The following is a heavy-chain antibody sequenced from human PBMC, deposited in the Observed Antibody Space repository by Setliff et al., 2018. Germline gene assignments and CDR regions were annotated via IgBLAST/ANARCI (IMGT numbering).Heavy chain of an antibody. V-gene: IGHV4-39*01. J-gene: IGHJ5*02. CDR1: GGSVSNSGFF. D-gene: IGHD2-15*01. CDR3: GRGFSRIEGWGNWFDP. Sequence: SETLSLTCTVSGGSVSNSGFFWGWLRQAPGKGLEWIGNIYASGSSNYNASLKSRLIITRDTSKNQISLKLTSVTAADTAVYYCGRGFSRIEGWGNWFDPWGQGILVTVSS. CDR2: IYASGSS.